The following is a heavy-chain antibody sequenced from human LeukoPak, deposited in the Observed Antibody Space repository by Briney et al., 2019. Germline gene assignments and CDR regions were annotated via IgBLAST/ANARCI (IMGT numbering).Heavy chain of an antibody. J-gene: IGHJ4*02. V-gene: IGHV3-30*18. CDR2: ISYDGSDK. CDR3: AKDLATKYTLDY. CDR1: GFTFRSYG. Sequence: PGGSLRLSCAASGFTFRSYGIHWVRQAPGKGLEWVALISYDGSDKFFADSVRGRFTISRDNSKNTLHLQMNSLRAEDTAVYYCAKDLATKYTLDYWGQGTLVTVSS. D-gene: IGHD6-6*01.